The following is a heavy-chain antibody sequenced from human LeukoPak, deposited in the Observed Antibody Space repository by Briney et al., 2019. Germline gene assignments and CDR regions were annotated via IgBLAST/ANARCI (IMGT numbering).Heavy chain of an antibody. CDR3: XXXXXXXXXXXXXXVXXYYGMDV. Sequence: GGSLRLSCAASGFTFSSYSMNWVRQAPGKGLEWVSSISSSSSYIYYADSVKGRFTISRDNAKNSLYLQMNSLRAGDTAVYYXXXXXXXXXXXXXXXVXXYYGMDVWGQGTTVTVSS. CDR1: GFTFSSYS. CDR2: ISSSSSYI. J-gene: IGHJ6*02. V-gene: IGHV3-21*01.